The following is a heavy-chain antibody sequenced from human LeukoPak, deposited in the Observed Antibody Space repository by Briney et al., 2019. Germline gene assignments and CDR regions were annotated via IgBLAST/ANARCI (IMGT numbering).Heavy chain of an antibody. CDR3: ARGDRYDYVWGSYRLGDY. CDR2: ISAYSGKT. CDR1: GYMFISYG. J-gene: IGHJ4*02. D-gene: IGHD3-16*02. V-gene: IGHV1-18*01. Sequence: ASVKVSCKPSGYMFISYGISWLRQAPGQGLEWMGWISAYSGKTNYAKNLQGRVTMTTDTSASTAYMGLSSLRSEDTAVYYCARGDRYDYVWGSYRLGDYWGQGTLVTVSS.